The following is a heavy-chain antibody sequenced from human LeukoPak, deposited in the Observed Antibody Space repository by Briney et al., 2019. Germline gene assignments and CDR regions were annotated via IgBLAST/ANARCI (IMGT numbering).Heavy chain of an antibody. CDR1: GGSISSYY. D-gene: IGHD3-22*01. V-gene: IGHV4-4*07. CDR2: IYTSGST. CDR3: ARLKYYYDSSGSRAEYFQH. J-gene: IGHJ1*01. Sequence: SETLSLTCTVSGGSISSYYWSWIRQPAGKGLEWIGRIYTSGSTNYNPSLKSRVTMSVDTSKNQFSLKLSSVTAADTAVYYCARLKYYYDSSGSRAEYFQHWGQGTLVTASS.